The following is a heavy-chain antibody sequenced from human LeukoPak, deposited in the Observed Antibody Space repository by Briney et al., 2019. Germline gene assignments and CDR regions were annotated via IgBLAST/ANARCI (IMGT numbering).Heavy chain of an antibody. V-gene: IGHV3-74*01. D-gene: IGHD3-10*01. J-gene: IGHJ4*02. CDR2: IDSDGKST. Sequence: TGGSLRLSCAASGFTFSNYWMHWVRQAPGKGLVWVSRIDSDGKSTNYADSVKGRFTISRDNAKNTLYLQMNGLRVEDTAVYYCARAESDLDYWGQGTLVTVSS. CDR1: GFTFSNYW. CDR3: ARAESDLDY.